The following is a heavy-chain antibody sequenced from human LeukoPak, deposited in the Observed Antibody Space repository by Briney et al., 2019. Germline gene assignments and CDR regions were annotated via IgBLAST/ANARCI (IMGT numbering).Heavy chain of an antibody. Sequence: SETLSLTCTVSGGSISSSSYYWGWIRQPPGKGLEWIGSIYYSGSTYYNPSLKSRVTISVDTSKNQLSLKLSSVTAADTAVYYCARAVGYYGSGVDYWGQGTLVTVSS. D-gene: IGHD3-10*01. CDR2: IYYSGST. J-gene: IGHJ4*02. CDR1: GGSISSSSYY. V-gene: IGHV4-39*07. CDR3: ARAVGYYGSGVDY.